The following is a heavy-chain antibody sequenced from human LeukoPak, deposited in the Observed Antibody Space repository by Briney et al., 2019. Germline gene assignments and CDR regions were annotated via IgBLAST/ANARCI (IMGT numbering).Heavy chain of an antibody. V-gene: IGHV3-49*03. CDR2: IRSKTFGGTT. Sequence: GSLSLSCTSSEFTFGTYAVSWFRQAPGKGLEWVAFIRSKTFGGTTEYAAPVEGRFTISRDDSKSIAYLLMNSLKTEDTAVYYCTRYSGRTDYWGQGTLVTVSS. CDR1: EFTFGTYA. CDR3: TRYSGRTDY. J-gene: IGHJ4*02. D-gene: IGHD5-18*01.